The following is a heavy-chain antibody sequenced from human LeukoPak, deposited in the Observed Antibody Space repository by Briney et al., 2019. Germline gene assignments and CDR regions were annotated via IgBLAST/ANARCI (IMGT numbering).Heavy chain of an antibody. D-gene: IGHD2-15*01. V-gene: IGHV4-39*01. CDR2: IYDSGST. Sequence: SETLSLTCTVSGGSIRSSYYYWGWIRQPPGKGLELIGSIYDSGSTYYNPSLKSRVTISVDTSKNQFSLKLNSVTAADTAVYYCARLRLPLRRWFDPWGQGTLVTVSS. J-gene: IGHJ5*02. CDR1: GGSIRSSYYY. CDR3: ARLRLPLRRWFDP.